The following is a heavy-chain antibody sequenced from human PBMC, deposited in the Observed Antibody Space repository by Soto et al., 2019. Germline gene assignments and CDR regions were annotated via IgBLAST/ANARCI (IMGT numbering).Heavy chain of an antibody. D-gene: IGHD3-16*02. V-gene: IGHV4-31*03. J-gene: IGHJ4*02. CDR1: VGSISSGGSY. CDR2: IYYSGST. Sequence: QVQLQESGQGRVKPSQTLSLTGTFPVGSISSGGSYWSWTRQHPGKGLEWIGYIYYSGSTSYNPSLKSRLTISVDTSKNQFSLKLSSVTSADTAVYYCARGVIHWGQGTLVTVSS. CDR3: ARGVIH.